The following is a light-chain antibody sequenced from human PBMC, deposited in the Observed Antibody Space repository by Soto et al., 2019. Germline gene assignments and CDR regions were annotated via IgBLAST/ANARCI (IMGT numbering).Light chain of an antibody. CDR2: DTS. J-gene: IGKJ4*01. V-gene: IGKV3-11*01. CDR1: QGVSGY. CDR3: QQRGSWPLT. Sequence: NLLLKSSAALCLSPRERAILSCRAGQGVSGYLAWYQQTPGQAPRLLIYDTSNRATGIPARFSGSGSGTDFTLTISSLEPEVYAVYYCQQRGSWPLTFGGGTK.